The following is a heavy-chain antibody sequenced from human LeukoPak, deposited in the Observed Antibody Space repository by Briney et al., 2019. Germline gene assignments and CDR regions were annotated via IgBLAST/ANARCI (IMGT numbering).Heavy chain of an antibody. CDR2: IYYSGST. CDR3: ARLVRGVHIDY. CDR1: GGSISSSSYY. V-gene: IGHV4-39*01. Sequence: SETLSLTCTVSGGSISSSSYYWGWIRQPPGKGLEWIGSIYYSGSTYYNTSLKSRVTISVDTSKNQFSLKLSSVTAADTAVYYCARLVRGVHIDYWGQGTLVTVSS. J-gene: IGHJ4*02. D-gene: IGHD3-10*01.